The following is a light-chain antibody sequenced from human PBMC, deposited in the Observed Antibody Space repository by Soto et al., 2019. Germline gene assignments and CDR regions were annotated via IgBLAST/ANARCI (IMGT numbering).Light chain of an antibody. V-gene: IGKV1-27*01. CDR1: QGISTY. CDR2: SAS. J-gene: IGKJ3*01. Sequence: DIQIIQSPSSLSASVGDRVTITCRASQGISTYLGWYQQKPGKVPKVLIYSASTLQPGVPSRFSGSGSGTEFTLTISSLQSEDVAIYYCQQYHDWPPITFGPG. CDR3: QQYHDWPPIT.